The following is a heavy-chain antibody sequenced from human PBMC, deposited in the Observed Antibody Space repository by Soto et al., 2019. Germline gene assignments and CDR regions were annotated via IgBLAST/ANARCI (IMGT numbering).Heavy chain of an antibody. CDR2: ISAYNGNT. J-gene: IGHJ4*02. Sequence: QVQLVQSGAEVKKPGASVKVSCKASGYTFTSYGISWVRQAPGQGLEWMGWISAYNGNTKYAQKLQGRVTMTTDTTTSKAYMERWSLRSDDTAVYYWARDFDDYCWGRYRGTDYWCQGTLDTVSS. D-gene: IGHD3-16*02. V-gene: IGHV1-18*01. CDR1: GYTFTSYG. CDR3: ARDFDDYCWGRYRGTDY.